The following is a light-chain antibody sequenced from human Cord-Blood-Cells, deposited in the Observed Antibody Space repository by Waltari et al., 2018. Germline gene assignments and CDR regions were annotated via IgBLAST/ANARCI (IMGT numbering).Light chain of an antibody. J-gene: IGKJ5*01. CDR2: DAS. Sequence: EIVLTQSPATMYLSPEERATLSCRASQSVSSYLAWYQQKPGQAPRLLIYDASNRATGIPARFSGSGSGTDFTLTISSLEPEDFAVYYCQQRSNWITFGQGTRLEIK. V-gene: IGKV3-11*01. CDR3: QQRSNWIT. CDR1: QSVSSY.